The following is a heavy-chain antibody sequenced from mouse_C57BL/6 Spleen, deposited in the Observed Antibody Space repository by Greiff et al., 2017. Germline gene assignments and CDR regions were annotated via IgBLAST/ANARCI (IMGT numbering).Heavy chain of an antibody. J-gene: IGHJ2*01. CDR2: IAPETGGT. V-gene: IGHV1-15*01. CDR1: GYTFTDYE. D-gene: IGHD1-1*01. Sequence: QVQLKQSGAELVRPGASVTLSCKASGYTFTDYEMHWVKQTPVHGLEWIGAIAPETGGTAYNQKFKGKAILTADKASSTAYMELRSLTSEDSAVYYCTRRGATFPSVDYWGQGTTLTVSS. CDR3: TRRGATFPSVDY.